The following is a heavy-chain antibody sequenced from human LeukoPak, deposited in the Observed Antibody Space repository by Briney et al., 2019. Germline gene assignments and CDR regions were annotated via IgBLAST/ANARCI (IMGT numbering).Heavy chain of an antibody. CDR3: ARVTGELRLFYYYYYMDV. CDR1: GYSISSGYY. CDR2: IYHSGST. J-gene: IGHJ6*03. V-gene: IGHV4-38-2*02. Sequence: SETLSLTCTVSGYSISSGYYWGWIRQPPGKGLEWIGSIYHSGSTYYNPSLKSRVTISVDTSKNQFSLKLSSVTAADTAVYYCARVTGELRLFYYYYYMDVWGNGTTVTISS. D-gene: IGHD1-26*01.